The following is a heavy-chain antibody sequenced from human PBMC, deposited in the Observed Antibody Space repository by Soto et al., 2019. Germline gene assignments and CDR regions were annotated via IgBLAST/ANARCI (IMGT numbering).Heavy chain of an antibody. CDR3: ARGEPGIAVAGP. CDR2: IDYSGGT. CDR1: GGSVSSGSYY. V-gene: IGHV4-61*01. Sequence: QVQLQESGPGLVKPSETLSLTCTVSGGSVSSGSYYWSWIRQPPGKGLEWIGYIDYSGGTNYNPPLKSRVTISVDTSKNQFSLKLSSVTAADTAVYYCARGEPGIAVAGPWGQGTLVTVSS. J-gene: IGHJ5*02. D-gene: IGHD6-19*01.